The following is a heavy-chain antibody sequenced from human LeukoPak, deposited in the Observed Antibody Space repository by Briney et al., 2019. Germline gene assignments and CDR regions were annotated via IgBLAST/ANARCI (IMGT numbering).Heavy chain of an antibody. CDR1: GGSISSSRYY. CDR2: INHSGST. J-gene: IGHJ4*02. CDR3: ARSMVRGVIIIGYFDY. D-gene: IGHD3-10*01. Sequence: SETLSLTCTVSGGSISSSRYYWSWIRQPPGKGLEWIGEINHSGSTNYNPSLKSRVTISVDTSKNQFSLKLSSVTAADTAVYYCARSMVRGVIIIGYFDYWGQGTLVTVSS. V-gene: IGHV4-39*07.